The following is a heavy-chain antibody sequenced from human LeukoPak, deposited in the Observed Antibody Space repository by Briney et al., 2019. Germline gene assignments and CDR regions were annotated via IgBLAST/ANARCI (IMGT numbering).Heavy chain of an antibody. V-gene: IGHV1-69*05. J-gene: IGHJ4*02. D-gene: IGHD4-17*01. CDR1: GGTFISYA. CDR3: ARDQRQTVTTPTI. CDR2: IIPIFGTA. Sequence: ASVKVSCKASGGTFISYAISWVRQAPGQGLEWMGGIIPIFGTANYAQKFQGRVTMTTDTSTSTAYMELRSLRSDDTAVYYCARDQRQTVTTPTIWGQGTLVTVSS.